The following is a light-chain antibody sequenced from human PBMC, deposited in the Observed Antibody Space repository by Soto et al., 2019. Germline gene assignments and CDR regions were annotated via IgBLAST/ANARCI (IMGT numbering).Light chain of an antibody. Sequence: QSVLTQPPSASGTPGQRVSISCSGSSTNIGSNTVNWFQQLPGTAPKLLIHTNDQRPSGVPDRFSGSKSGTSASLAISGLQSEDEADYYCCSYAGSSTWVFGGGTKVTVL. CDR1: STNIGSNT. CDR2: TND. CDR3: CSYAGSSTWV. J-gene: IGLJ3*02. V-gene: IGLV1-44*01.